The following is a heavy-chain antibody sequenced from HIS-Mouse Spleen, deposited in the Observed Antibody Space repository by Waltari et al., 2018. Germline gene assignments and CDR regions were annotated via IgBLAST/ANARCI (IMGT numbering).Heavy chain of an antibody. Sequence: QVQLVESGGGVVQPGRSLRLSCAASGFTFSSYAMHWVRQAPGKGLEWVAVISYDGSKKYYADSVKGRFTISRENSKNTLYLQMNSLRAEDTAVYYCARRYSGYDLGYWGQGTLVTVSS. CDR3: ARRYSGYDLGY. D-gene: IGHD5-12*01. CDR2: ISYDGSKK. CDR1: GFTFSSYA. V-gene: IGHV3-30*04. J-gene: IGHJ4*02.